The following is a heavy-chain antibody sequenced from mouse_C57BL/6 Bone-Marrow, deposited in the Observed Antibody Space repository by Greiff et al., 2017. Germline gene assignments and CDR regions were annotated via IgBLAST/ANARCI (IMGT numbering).Heavy chain of an antibody. D-gene: IGHD1-1*01. CDR3: ARDYYGMHYYAMDY. V-gene: IGHV1-81*01. CDR2: IYPRSGNT. CDR1: GYTFTSYG. J-gene: IGHJ4*01. Sequence: QVQLKQSGAELARPGASVKLSCKASGYTFTSYGISWVKQRTGQGLEWIGEIYPRSGNTYYNEKFKGKATLTADKSSSTAYMELRSLTSEDSAVYFCARDYYGMHYYAMDYWGQGTSVTVSS.